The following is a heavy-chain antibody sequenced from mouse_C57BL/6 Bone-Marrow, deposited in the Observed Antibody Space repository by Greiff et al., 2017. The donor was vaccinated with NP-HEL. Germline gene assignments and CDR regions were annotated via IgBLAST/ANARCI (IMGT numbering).Heavy chain of an antibody. CDR1: GYTFTDYY. V-gene: IGHV1-19*01. CDR2: INPYNGGT. J-gene: IGHJ3*01. D-gene: IGHD1-1*01. CDR3: ARWYYYGSRGAY. Sequence: EVQLQQSGPVLVKPGASVKMSCKASGYTFTDYYMNWVKQSHGKSLEWIGVINPYNGGTSYNQKFKGKATLTVDKSSSTAYMELNSLTSEDSAVYYCARWYYYGSRGAYWGQGTLVTVSA.